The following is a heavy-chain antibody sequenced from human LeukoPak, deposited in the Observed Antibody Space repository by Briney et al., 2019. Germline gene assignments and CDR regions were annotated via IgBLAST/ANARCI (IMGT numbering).Heavy chain of an antibody. J-gene: IGHJ5*02. CDR3: ARQPDYGDYLKWFDP. CDR1: GGSFSGYY. D-gene: IGHD4-17*01. Sequence: SETLSLTCAVYGGSFSGYYWSWIRQPPGKGLEWIGEINHSGSTNYNPSLQSRLTISVDTSKNQFSLKLSSVPAADPAVYYCARQPDYGDYLKWFDPWGQGTLVTVSS. V-gene: IGHV4-34*01. CDR2: INHSGST.